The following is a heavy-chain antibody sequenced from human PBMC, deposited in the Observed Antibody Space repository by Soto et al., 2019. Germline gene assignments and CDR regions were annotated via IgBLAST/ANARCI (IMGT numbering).Heavy chain of an antibody. V-gene: IGHV3-11*06. CDR2: ISSSSSYT. J-gene: IGHJ3*02. Sequence: PGESLKISCAASGFTYSDYCMSCIRQAPWKWLEWFSYISSSSSYTNYADSVKGRFTISRDNPKNSLYLQMNSLRAEDTAVYYCARGRDAFDIWGQGTMVT. CDR1: GFTYSDYC. CDR3: ARGRDAFDI.